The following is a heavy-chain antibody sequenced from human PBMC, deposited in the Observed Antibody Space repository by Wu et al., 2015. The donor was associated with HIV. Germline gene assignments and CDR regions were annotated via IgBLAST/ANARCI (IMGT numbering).Heavy chain of an antibody. CDR1: GGTFSSYA. D-gene: IGHD5-24*01. J-gene: IGHJ4*02. Sequence: QVQLVQSGAEVKKPGSSVKVSCKASGGTFSSYAISWVRQAPGQGLEWMGGIIPIFGTANYAQKFQGRVTITTDESTSTAYMELSSLRSEDTAVYYCASTKEMATIATYFDYWGQGTLVTVSS. V-gene: IGHV1-69*05. CDR3: ASTKEMATIATYFDY. CDR2: IIPIFGTA.